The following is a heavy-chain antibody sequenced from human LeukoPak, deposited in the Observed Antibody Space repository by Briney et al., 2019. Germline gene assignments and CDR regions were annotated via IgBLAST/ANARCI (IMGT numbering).Heavy chain of an antibody. J-gene: IGHJ4*02. CDR2: INHSGST. D-gene: IGHD3-16*01. Sequence: SETLSLTCAVYGGSFSGYYWSWIRQPPGKGLEWIGKINHSGSTNYNPSLKSRVTISVDTSKNQFSLKLSSVTAADTAVYYCARRPYDYVWGSYFSDYWGQGTLVTVSS. CDR3: ARRPYDYVWGSYFSDY. CDR1: GGSFSGYY. V-gene: IGHV4-34*01.